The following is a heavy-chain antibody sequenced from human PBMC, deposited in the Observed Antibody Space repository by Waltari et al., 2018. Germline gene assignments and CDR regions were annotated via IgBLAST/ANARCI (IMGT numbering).Heavy chain of an antibody. J-gene: IGHJ4*02. CDR3: ARGDYDYIWGSYRLDY. D-gene: IGHD3-16*02. Sequence: QVQLVQSGAEVKKPGASVQVSCKASGYTFTSYAMHWVRQAPGQRLEWMGWINAGNGNTKYSQKFQGRVTITRDTSASTAYMELSSLRSEDTAVYYCARGDYDYIWGSYRLDYWGQGTLVTVSS. V-gene: IGHV1-3*01. CDR1: GYTFTSYA. CDR2: INAGNGNT.